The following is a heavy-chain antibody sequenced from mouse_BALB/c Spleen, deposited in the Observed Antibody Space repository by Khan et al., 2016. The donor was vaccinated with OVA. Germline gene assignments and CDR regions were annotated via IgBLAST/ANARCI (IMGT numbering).Heavy chain of an antibody. V-gene: IGHV14-3*02. CDR1: GFNIKDTD. CDR2: IDPANGNT. CDR3: ARINS. Sequence: EVQLQESGAELVKPGASVTLSCTASGFNIKDTDMHWVKQRPEQGLEWIGRIDPANGNTNYDPQFQRKAIITADTSSHTAYLQLSSLTYEATAVYSCARINSWGQGTTLTVSS. J-gene: IGHJ2*01.